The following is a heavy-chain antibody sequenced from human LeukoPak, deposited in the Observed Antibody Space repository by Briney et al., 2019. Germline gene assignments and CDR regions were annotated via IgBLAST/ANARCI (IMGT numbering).Heavy chain of an antibody. CDR3: AKEIYGDPTGGRFQH. J-gene: IGHJ1*01. V-gene: IGHV4-59*01. D-gene: IGHD4-17*01. Sequence: SETLSLTCTVSGGSISSYCWSWIRQPPGKGLEWIGYIYYSGSTNYNPSLKSRVTISVDTSKNQFSLRLNSVTAADTAVYYCAKEIYGDPTGGRFQHWGQGTLVTVSS. CDR1: GGSISSYC. CDR2: IYYSGST.